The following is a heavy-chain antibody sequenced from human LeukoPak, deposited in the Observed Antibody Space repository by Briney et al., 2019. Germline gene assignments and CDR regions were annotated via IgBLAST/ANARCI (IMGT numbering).Heavy chain of an antibody. CDR1: GGIVSNYIAT. D-gene: IGHD3-10*01. V-gene: IGHV6-1*01. J-gene: IGHJ4*02. CDR3: VRDSDDYYWALDF. Sequence: SQTLSLTCAISGGIVSNYIATWNWVRQSPSRGLEWLGRTYYRSRWGNDYAISVKGRITINPDTSRNQFSLQLNSVTPEDTAVYYCVRDSDDYYWALDFWGQGTPVTVSS. CDR2: TYYRSRWGN.